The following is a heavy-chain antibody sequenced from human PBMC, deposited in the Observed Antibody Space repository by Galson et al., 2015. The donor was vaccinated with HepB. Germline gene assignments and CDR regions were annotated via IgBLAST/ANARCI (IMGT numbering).Heavy chain of an antibody. CDR3: AKDPHYDFLYYFDY. Sequence: SLRLSCAGSGFTFGDYAMHWVRQVPGKGLEWVSGISWTSATIRYADSVKGRFTISRDNAKNSLYLEMNSLGPEDTALYYCAKDPHYDFLYYFDYWGQGTLVTVSS. J-gene: IGHJ4*02. V-gene: IGHV3-9*01. D-gene: IGHD3-3*01. CDR2: ISWTSATI. CDR1: GFTFGDYA.